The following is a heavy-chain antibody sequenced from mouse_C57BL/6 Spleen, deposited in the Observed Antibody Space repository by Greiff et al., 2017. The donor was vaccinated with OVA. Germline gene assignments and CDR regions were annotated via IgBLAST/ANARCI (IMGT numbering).Heavy chain of an antibody. J-gene: IGHJ4*01. V-gene: IGHV1-82*01. CDR3: ARFDGYNYAMDY. D-gene: IGHD2-3*01. CDR1: GYAFSSSW. CDR2: IYPGDGDT. Sequence: QVQLQQPGPELVKPGASVKISCKASGYAFSSSWMNWVKQRPGKGLEWIGRIYPGDGDTNYNGKFKGKATLTADKSSSTAYMQLSSLTSEDSAVYFCARFDGYNYAMDYWGQGTSVTVSS.